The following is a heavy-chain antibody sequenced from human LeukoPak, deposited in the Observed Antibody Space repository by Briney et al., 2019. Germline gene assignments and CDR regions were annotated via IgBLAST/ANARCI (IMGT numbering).Heavy chain of an antibody. CDR3: ARLGGSYYNNVRDFDY. Sequence: SQTLSLTCTVSGVSINSGTYYWSWIRQPAGKGLEWIGRVYTSGGTNYNPSLKSRVTISVDTSKNQFSLNLSSVTAADTAVYYCARLGGSYYNNVRDFDYWGQGTLVTVSS. D-gene: IGHD1-26*01. CDR2: VYTSGGT. J-gene: IGHJ4*02. CDR1: GVSINSGTYY. V-gene: IGHV4-61*02.